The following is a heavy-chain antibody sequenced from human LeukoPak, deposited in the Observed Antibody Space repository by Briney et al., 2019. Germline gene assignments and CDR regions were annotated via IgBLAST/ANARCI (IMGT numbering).Heavy chain of an antibody. CDR3: AMAGYSSSWYPLYYYYMDV. Sequence: GGSLSLSCAASGFTISSYAMSWVRQAPGKGLEWVSAISGSGGSTYYADPVKGLFTISRDNSKNTLYLQMHSLRAEDTPVYYCAMAGYSSSWYPLYYYYMDVWGKGTTVTVSS. CDR2: ISGSGGST. D-gene: IGHD6-13*01. CDR1: GFTISSYA. J-gene: IGHJ6*03. V-gene: IGHV3-23*01.